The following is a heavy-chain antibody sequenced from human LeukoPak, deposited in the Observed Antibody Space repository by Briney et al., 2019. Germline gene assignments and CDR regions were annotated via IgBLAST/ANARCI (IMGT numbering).Heavy chain of an antibody. CDR2: IKQDGSGK. J-gene: IGHJ4*02. V-gene: IGHV3-7*01. CDR3: ARELPTGTDYFDY. Sequence: GGSLRLSCAASGFTFNSYWMGWVRQAPGKGLEWVANIKQDGSGKYYVDSVTGRFTISRDNAKNSLYLQMNSLRAEDTAVYYCARELPTGTDYFDYWGQGTLVTVSS. D-gene: IGHD3-10*01. CDR1: GFTFNSYW.